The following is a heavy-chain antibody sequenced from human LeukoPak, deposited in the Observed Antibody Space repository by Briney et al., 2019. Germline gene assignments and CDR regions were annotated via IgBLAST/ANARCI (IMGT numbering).Heavy chain of an antibody. CDR2: IKQDGSEK. CDR1: EFIFSGYE. J-gene: IGHJ6*03. CDR3: AREKSGSWFFFGYMDV. D-gene: IGHD6-13*01. V-gene: IGHV3-7*01. Sequence: GGSLRLSCAASEFIFSGYEMNWVRQAPGKGLEWVANIKQDGSEKYYVDSVKGRFTISRDNAKNSLYLQMNSLRAEDTAVYYCAREKSGSWFFFGYMDVWGKGTTVTVSS.